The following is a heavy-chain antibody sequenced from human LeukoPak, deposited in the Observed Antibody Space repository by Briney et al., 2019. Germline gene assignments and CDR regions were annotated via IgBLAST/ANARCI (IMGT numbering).Heavy chain of an antibody. Sequence: GGTLRLSCAGSGFTFSSYGMSWVRQAPGKGLEWVSAISGSGGSTYYADSVKGRFTISRDNSKNTLYLQMNSLRAEETAVYYCAKERSRGGDCLDYWGQGTLVTVSS. CDR2: ISGSGGST. D-gene: IGHD2-21*02. J-gene: IGHJ4*02. V-gene: IGHV3-23*01. CDR3: AKERSRGGDCLDY. CDR1: GFTFSSYG.